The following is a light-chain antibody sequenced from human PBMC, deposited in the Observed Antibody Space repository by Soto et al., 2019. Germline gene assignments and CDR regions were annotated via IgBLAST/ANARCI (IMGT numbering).Light chain of an antibody. CDR2: EVR. CDR3: CSYTISATLV. CDR1: TNDIGGYNY. Sequence: QSVLTQPASVSGSPGQSITISCSGTTNDIGGYNYVSWYQHHPGKVPKVIIYEVRNRPSGVSNRFSGSKSGKTASLTISGLQAEDEADYYCCSYTISATLVFGGGTKLTVL. V-gene: IGLV2-14*01. J-gene: IGLJ3*02.